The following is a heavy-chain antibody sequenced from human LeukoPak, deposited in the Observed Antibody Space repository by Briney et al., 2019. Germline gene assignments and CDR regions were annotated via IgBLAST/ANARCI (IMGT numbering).Heavy chain of an antibody. CDR2: INHNGNVN. CDR3: ARGGAWDV. J-gene: IGHJ6*02. Sequence: GGSLRLSCAASGFTFSSYWMNWARQAPGKGLEWVASINHNGNVNYYVDSVKGRFTISRDNAKNSLYLQMSNLRAEDTAVYFCARGGAWDVWGHGATVTVSS. CDR1: GFTFSSYW. V-gene: IGHV3-7*03. D-gene: IGHD4/OR15-4a*01.